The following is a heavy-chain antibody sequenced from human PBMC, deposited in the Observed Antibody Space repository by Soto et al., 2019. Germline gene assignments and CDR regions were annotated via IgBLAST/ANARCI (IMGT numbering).Heavy chain of an antibody. V-gene: IGHV3-30*03. CDR3: ASDLVTAITTPDY. CDR1: GFTFSSYG. CDR2: ISYDGSNK. J-gene: IGHJ4*02. Sequence: GGSLRLSCAASGFTFSSYGMHWVRQAPGKGLEWVAVISYDGSNKYYADSVKGRFTISRDNSKNTLYLQMNSLRAEDTAVYYCASDLVTAITTPDYWGQGTLVTVSS. D-gene: IGHD2-21*02.